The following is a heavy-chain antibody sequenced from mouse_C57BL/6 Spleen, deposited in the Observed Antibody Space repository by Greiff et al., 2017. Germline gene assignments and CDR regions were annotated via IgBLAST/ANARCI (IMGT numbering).Heavy chain of an antibody. J-gene: IGHJ3*01. CDR3: ARLRRFAY. Sequence: LKQSGASVKISCKASVYAFSSYWMNWVKQRPGKGLEWIGQIYPGDGDTNYNGKFKGKATLTADKSSSTAYMQLSSLTSEDSAVYFCARLRRFAYWGQGTLVTVSA. CDR2: IYPGDGDT. D-gene: IGHD2-12*01. V-gene: IGHV1-80*01. CDR1: VYAFSSYW.